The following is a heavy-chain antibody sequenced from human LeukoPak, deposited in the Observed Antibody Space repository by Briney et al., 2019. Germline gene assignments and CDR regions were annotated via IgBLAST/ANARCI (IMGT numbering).Heavy chain of an antibody. J-gene: IGHJ4*02. D-gene: IGHD2/OR15-2a*01. V-gene: IGHV3-15*06. CDR1: GFTFNDFA. Sequence: GGSLRLSCAASGFTFNDFAMGWVRQAPGKGLEWVGRIKETTYGGTTYYAAPVKGRFTNSRDDSKNTLYLHMDNLKVEDTGVYFCSTDGNYWGQGTLVAVS. CDR3: STDGNY. CDR2: IKETTYGGTT.